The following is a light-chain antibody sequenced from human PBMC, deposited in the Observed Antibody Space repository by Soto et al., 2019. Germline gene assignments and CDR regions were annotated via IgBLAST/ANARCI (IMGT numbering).Light chain of an antibody. J-gene: IGLJ1*01. CDR2: EGS. CDR1: SSDVGSYNL. V-gene: IGLV2-23*01. Sequence: QSSLTQPASVSGSPGRSITISCTGTSSDVGSYNLVSWYQQHPGKAPKLMIYEGSKRPSGVSNRFSGSKSGNTASLIISGLQAEDEADYYCCSYAGSYVFGTGTKVTVL. CDR3: CSYAGSYV.